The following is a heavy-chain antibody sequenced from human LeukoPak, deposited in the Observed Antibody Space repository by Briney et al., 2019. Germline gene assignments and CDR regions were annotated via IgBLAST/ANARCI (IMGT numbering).Heavy chain of an antibody. CDR3: AKGLRYNWNDDYYFDY. V-gene: IGHV3-30-3*01. CDR1: GFTFSSYA. D-gene: IGHD1-1*01. J-gene: IGHJ4*02. Sequence: PGRSLRLSCAVSGFTFSSYAMHWVRQAPGKGLEWVAVISYDGSNKYYTDSVKGRFTISRDNAKNSLYLQMNSLRPEDMALYYCAKGLRYNWNDDYYFDYWGQGTLVTVSS. CDR2: ISYDGSNK.